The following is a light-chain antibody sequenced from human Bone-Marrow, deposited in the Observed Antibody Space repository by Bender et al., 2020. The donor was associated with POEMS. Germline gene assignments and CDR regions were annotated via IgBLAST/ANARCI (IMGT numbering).Light chain of an antibody. CDR1: SSDIGAYNS. Sequence: HSALTQPASVSESPGQSITISCTGLSSDIGAYNSVSWYQQHPGKAPKLIIFDVSDRPSGVSSRFSGSRSGNTASLTISGLQAEDEADYYCNAYGDYNTWVFGGGTKLTVL. J-gene: IGLJ3*02. CDR3: NAYGDYNTWV. V-gene: IGLV2-14*03. CDR2: DVS.